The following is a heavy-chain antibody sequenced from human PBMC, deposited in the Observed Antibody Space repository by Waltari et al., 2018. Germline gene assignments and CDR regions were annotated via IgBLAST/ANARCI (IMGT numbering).Heavy chain of an antibody. Sequence: QVQLQESGPGLVKPSETLSLTCTVSGGSIRSYYWSWIRQPPGKGLEWIGYIYYSGSTNYNPSLKSRVTISVDTSKNQFSLKLSSVTAADTAVYYCAGSQLDYYYYYMDVWGKGTTVTISS. J-gene: IGHJ6*03. CDR3: AGSQLDYYYYYMDV. D-gene: IGHD6-6*01. V-gene: IGHV4-59*08. CDR2: IYYSGST. CDR1: GGSIRSYY.